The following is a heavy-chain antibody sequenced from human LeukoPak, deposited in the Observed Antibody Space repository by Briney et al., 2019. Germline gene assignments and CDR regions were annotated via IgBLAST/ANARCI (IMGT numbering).Heavy chain of an antibody. Sequence: ASVKVSCKASGYTFTSYYMHWVRQAPGQGLEWMGIINPSGGSTSYAQKFQGRVTMTRDTSTSTVYMELSSLRSEDTAVYYCARSSPPGVAAADFDYWAREPWSPSPQ. J-gene: IGHJ4*02. CDR2: INPSGGST. CDR3: ARSSPPGVAAADFDY. CDR1: GYTFTSYY. V-gene: IGHV1-46*01. D-gene: IGHD6-13*01.